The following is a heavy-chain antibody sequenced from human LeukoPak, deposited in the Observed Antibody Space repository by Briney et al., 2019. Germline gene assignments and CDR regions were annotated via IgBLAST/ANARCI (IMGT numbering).Heavy chain of an antibody. V-gene: IGHV3-21*01. J-gene: IGHJ4*02. CDR2: ISSSSSYI. CDR1: GFTFSSYS. Sequence: PGGSLRRSCAASGFTFSSYSMNWVRQAPGKGLEWVSSISSSSSYIYYAVSVKGRFTISRDNAKNSLYLQMNSLRAEDTAVYYCARDTDYFDYWGQGALVTVSS. D-gene: IGHD2-8*02. CDR3: ARDTDYFDY.